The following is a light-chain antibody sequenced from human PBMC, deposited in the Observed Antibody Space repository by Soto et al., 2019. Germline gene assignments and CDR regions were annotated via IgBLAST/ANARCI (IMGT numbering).Light chain of an antibody. CDR1: QDIVNY. CDR2: AAS. J-gene: IGKJ2*01. V-gene: IGKV1-16*02. Sequence: DIQMTQSPSSLSVSVGDRVTITCRSSQDIVNYLAWFQQKPGKAPKSLIYAASSLLSGFPSNFSGSGSGTDFTLTISSLQPEDFGSYSCQQSYSMPPTSGKGTKLEIK. CDR3: QQSYSMPPT.